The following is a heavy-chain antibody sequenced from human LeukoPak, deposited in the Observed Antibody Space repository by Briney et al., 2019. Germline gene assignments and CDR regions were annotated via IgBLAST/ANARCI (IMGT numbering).Heavy chain of an antibody. Sequence: PGGSLRLSCAASGFTFDDYAMHWVRQAPGKGLEWVSGISWNSGSIGYADSVKGRFTISRDNAKNSLYLQMNSLRAEVTALYYCAKGITIFGVGGGFDYWGQGTLVTVSS. D-gene: IGHD3-3*01. J-gene: IGHJ4*02. V-gene: IGHV3-9*01. CDR1: GFTFDDYA. CDR3: AKGITIFGVGGGFDY. CDR2: ISWNSGSI.